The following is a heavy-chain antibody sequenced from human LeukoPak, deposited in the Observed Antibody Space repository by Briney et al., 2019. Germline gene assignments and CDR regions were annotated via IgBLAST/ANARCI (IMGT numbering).Heavy chain of an antibody. CDR1: GGSISSSDYY. V-gene: IGHV4-39*01. J-gene: IGHJ4*02. CDR2: IYYGGST. CDR3: ARRASVDTVVVGTSYFDY. D-gene: IGHD5-18*01. Sequence: SETLSLTCTVSGGSISSSDYYWGWIRQPPGKGLEWIGSIYYGGSTYYNPSLKSRVTISVDTSMNQFSLKLSFVTTADTAVYYCARRASVDTVVVGTSYFDYWGQGTLVIVSS.